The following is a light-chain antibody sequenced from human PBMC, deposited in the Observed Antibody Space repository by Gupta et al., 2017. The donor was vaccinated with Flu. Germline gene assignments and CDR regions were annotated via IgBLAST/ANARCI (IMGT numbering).Light chain of an antibody. J-gene: IGKJ1*01. CDR2: KAS. Sequence: DIQMTQSSPTLSASVGDRVTITCRASQSISIWLAWYQQKPGKAPNLLIYKASTLESGVPSRFSGSGSGTEFTLTISSLQPDDFATYYCQQYESYSWTFGQGTKVEIK. V-gene: IGKV1-5*03. CDR3: QQYESYSWT. CDR1: QSISIW.